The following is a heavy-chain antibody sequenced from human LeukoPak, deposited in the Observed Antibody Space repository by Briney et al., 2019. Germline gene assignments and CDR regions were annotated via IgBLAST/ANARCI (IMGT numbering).Heavy chain of an antibody. CDR1: GDSVSSNSAT. CDR3: ARRTLSSMGSYSSYYMDV. CDR2: TYYRSKWSN. V-gene: IGHV6-1*01. D-gene: IGHD6-6*01. J-gene: IGHJ6*03. Sequence: SHPLPLTRAISGDSVSSNSATWNWIRQSPSRGLEWLGRTYYRSKWSNDYAVSVKSRITINPDTSKNQFSLQLNSVTPEDTAVYYCARRTLSSMGSYSSYYMDVWGSGTTVTVSS.